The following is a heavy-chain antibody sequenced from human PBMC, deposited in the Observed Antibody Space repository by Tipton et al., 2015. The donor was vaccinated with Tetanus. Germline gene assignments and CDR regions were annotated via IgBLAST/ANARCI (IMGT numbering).Heavy chain of an antibody. Sequence: TLSLTCTVSGGSISSGGYYWSWIRQHPGKGLEWIGDIYYSVGTYYNPSLKSRVTISVDTSKNQLSLKLNSVTAADTAVYYRARDQAGGARGWIFFDYWGQGTLVTISS. D-gene: IGHD1-26*01. CDR1: GGSISSGGYY. CDR2: IYYSVGT. J-gene: IGHJ4*02. CDR3: ARDQAGGARGWIFFDY. V-gene: IGHV4-31*03.